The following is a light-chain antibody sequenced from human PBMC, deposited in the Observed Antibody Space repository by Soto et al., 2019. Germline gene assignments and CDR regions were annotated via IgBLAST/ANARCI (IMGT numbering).Light chain of an antibody. Sequence: EVVLTQSPATLSLSPGETATLSCRASQSFGSSLAWYQQKPGQAPRLLIHHASTRAAGIPARFSGSGSGTDFSLTIGSLEPEDFAVYYCHQRGIWPHTFGPGTKVDIK. CDR1: QSFGSS. CDR3: HQRGIWPHT. CDR2: HAS. J-gene: IGKJ3*01. V-gene: IGKV3-11*01.